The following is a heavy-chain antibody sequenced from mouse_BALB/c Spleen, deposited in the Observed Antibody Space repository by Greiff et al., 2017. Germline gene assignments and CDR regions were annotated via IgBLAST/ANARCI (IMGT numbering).Heavy chain of an antibody. J-gene: IGHJ2*01. CDR3: ARMSSSLYYFDY. V-gene: IGHV5-17*02. CDR2: ISSGSSTI. CDR1: GFTFSSFG. Sequence: EVKLVESGGGLVQPGGSRKLSCAASGFTFSSFGMHWVRQAPEKGLEWVAYISSGSSTIYYADTVKGRFTISRDNPKNTLFLQMTSLRSEDTAMYYCARMSSSLYYFDYWGQGTTLTVSS. D-gene: IGHD1-1*01.